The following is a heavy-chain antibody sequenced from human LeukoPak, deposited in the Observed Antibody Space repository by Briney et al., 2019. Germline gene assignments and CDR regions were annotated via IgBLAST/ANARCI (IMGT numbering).Heavy chain of an antibody. CDR1: GFTFSSSW. D-gene: IGHD5-18*01. V-gene: IGHV3-74*01. Sequence: GGSLRLSCAASGFTFSSSWMHWVRQAPGKGLVWVSRITRDGSSTTYADSVKGRFTTSRDNAKNTLYLQMNSLRAEDTAVYYCAKYGYSYGGNYYGLDVWGQGTTVTVSS. J-gene: IGHJ6*02. CDR3: AKYGYSYGGNYYGLDV. CDR2: ITRDGSST.